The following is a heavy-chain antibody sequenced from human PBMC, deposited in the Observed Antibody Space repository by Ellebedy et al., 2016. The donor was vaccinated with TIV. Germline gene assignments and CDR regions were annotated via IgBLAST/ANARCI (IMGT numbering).Heavy chain of an antibody. D-gene: IGHD6-6*01. CDR2: IYYSGST. Sequence: MPSETLSLTCTVSGGSISSYYWSWIRQPPGKGLEWIGYIYYSGSTNYNPSIKSRVTISVDTSKNQFSLKLSSVTAADTAVYYCARDSLFVAFDIWGQGTMVTVSS. CDR1: GGSISSYY. J-gene: IGHJ3*02. CDR3: ARDSLFVAFDI. V-gene: IGHV4-59*01.